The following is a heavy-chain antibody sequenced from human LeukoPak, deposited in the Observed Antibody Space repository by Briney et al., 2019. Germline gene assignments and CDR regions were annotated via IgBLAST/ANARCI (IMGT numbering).Heavy chain of an antibody. CDR1: GGPITSVSYS. CDR3: AREKIGYYDSSGRGWFVP. Sequence: SETLSLTCTVSGGPITSVSYSWSWIRQPAGKGLEWIGRIYSSGSTNSNPSLKSRVTISVDTSKKQFSLKLNSVTAADTAVYYCAREKIGYYDSSGRGWFVPWGQGTLVTVSS. D-gene: IGHD3-22*01. CDR2: IYSSGST. J-gene: IGHJ5*02. V-gene: IGHV4-61*02.